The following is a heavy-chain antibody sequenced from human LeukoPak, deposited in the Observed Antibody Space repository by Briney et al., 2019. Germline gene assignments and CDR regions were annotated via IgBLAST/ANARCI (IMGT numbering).Heavy chain of an antibody. J-gene: IGHJ4*02. D-gene: IGHD3-3*01. CDR1: GFTFSSYS. Sequence: PGGSLRLSCAASGFTFSSYSVNWVRQAPGKGLEWVSSISSSSSYIYYADLVKGRFTISRDNAKNSLYLQMNSLRAEDTAVYYCARDPSGSDFWSGYSFDYWGQGTLVTVSS. CDR3: ARDPSGSDFWSGYSFDY. CDR2: ISSSSSYI. V-gene: IGHV3-21*01.